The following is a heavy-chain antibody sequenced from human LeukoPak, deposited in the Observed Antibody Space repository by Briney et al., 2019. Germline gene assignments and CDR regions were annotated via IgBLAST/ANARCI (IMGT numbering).Heavy chain of an antibody. CDR1: GFTFSGFP. Sequence: GGSLRLSCAASGFTFSGFPIHWVRQAPGKGLEWVALISYDESDKSYADSVKGRFTTSRDNSRNTVYLQMKSLRGEDTGVYYCSRGSGWSFDNWGQGTLVTASS. J-gene: IGHJ4*02. CDR2: ISYDESDK. D-gene: IGHD6-19*01. V-gene: IGHV3-30*04. CDR3: SRGSGWSFDN.